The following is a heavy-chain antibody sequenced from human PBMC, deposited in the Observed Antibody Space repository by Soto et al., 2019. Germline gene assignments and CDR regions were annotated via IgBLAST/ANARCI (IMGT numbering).Heavy chain of an antibody. CDR1: DDSSNSNSY. Sequence: SSGVSDDSSNSNSYWLWIRQPPGKGLEWIGAIHHSGTTYYTPSLKSRVTISMDTSKNHFSLRLTSVTAADTAKYYCATGLYGVNLDYCVPVSPLT. J-gene: IGHJ4*02. CDR3: ATGLYGVNLDY. V-gene: IGHV4-38-2*01. CDR2: IHHSGTT. D-gene: IGHD4-17*01.